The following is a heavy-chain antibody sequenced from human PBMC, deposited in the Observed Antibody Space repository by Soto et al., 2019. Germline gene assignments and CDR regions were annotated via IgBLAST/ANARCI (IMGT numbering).Heavy chain of an antibody. J-gene: IGHJ4*02. CDR1: GSGFSALA. CDR3: ATGAAYYYDTSRY. D-gene: IGHD3-22*01. Sequence: GGSLKRSCTASGSGFSALAMHWIRQPPGKGLEWVAVVFNDESSISYADSVKGRFTISRDNSRNTLYLQMTSLRLEDTALYYCATGAAYYYDTSRYWGQGTLVTVSS. V-gene: IGHV3-30-3*01. CDR2: VFNDESSI.